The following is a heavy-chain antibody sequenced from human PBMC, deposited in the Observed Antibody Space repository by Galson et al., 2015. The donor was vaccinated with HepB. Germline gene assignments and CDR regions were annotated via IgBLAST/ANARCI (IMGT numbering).Heavy chain of an antibody. Sequence: SLRLSCAASGFTFSSYSMNWVRQAPGKGLEWVSYISSSSSTIYYADSVKGRFTISRDNAKNSLYLQMNSLRAEDTAVYYCARGIIRLGDYWGQGTLVTVSS. V-gene: IGHV3-48*01. CDR1: GFTFSSYS. CDR2: ISSSSSTI. D-gene: IGHD5-12*01. CDR3: ARGIIRLGDY. J-gene: IGHJ4*02.